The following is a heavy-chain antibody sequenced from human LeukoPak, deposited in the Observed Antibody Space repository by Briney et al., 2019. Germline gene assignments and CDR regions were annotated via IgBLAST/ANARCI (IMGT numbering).Heavy chain of an antibody. J-gene: IGHJ4*02. CDR3: ARAHMTTVTLGDY. CDR2: INPNSGVT. Sequence: GASVKVSCKASGYTLTDYYIHWVRQAPGQGLEWMAWINPNSGVTNYAQKFQGRVTLTRDTPISTAYMEVSRLRSDDTAVYYCARAHMTTVTLGDYWGQGSLVTVSS. D-gene: IGHD4-11*01. V-gene: IGHV1-2*02. CDR1: GYTLTDYY.